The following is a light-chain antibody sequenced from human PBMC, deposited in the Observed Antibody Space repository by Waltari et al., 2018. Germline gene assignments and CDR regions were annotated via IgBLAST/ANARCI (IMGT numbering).Light chain of an antibody. Sequence: EIMLTQSPATLTVSPGESATLSCMASQSVDSYLAWYQQKPGQAPRLLIYDASNRATGIPARFSGSGSGTDFTLTISSLEPEDFAVYYCQQRSNWPPITFGQGTRLEIK. CDR3: QQRSNWPPIT. V-gene: IGKV3-11*01. CDR2: DAS. J-gene: IGKJ5*01. CDR1: QSVDSY.